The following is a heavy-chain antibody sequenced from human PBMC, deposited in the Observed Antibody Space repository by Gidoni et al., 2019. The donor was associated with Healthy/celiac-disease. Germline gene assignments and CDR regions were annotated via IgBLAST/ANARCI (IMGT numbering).Heavy chain of an antibody. V-gene: IGHV3-9*02. D-gene: IGHD3-16*01. J-gene: IGHJ3*02. Sequence: EVQLVESGGGLVQPGRSRRLSCAADGFKSDDYAMHWVRQAPGKGLEWVSVISWNSGSIGYADSVKGRFTISRDNSKNSLYLQMNSLRAEDTALYYCAKGNIFWGVGAFDIWGQGTMVTVSS. CDR3: AKGNIFWGVGAFDI. CDR1: GFKSDDYA. CDR2: ISWNSGSI.